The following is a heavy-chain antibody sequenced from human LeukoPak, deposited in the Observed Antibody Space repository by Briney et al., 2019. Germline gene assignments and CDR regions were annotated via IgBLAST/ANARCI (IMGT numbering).Heavy chain of an antibody. Sequence: ASVKVSCKASGYTFTTYYIHWVRQAPGQGLEWMGFINPSGGSASYAQKFQGRVTMTRDTSTSTVYMELSSLRSEDTAVYYCARNAASGLDYWGQGTLVIVSS. CDR3: ARNAASGLDY. V-gene: IGHV1-46*03. J-gene: IGHJ4*02. CDR2: INPSGGSA. D-gene: IGHD2-15*01. CDR1: GYTFTTYY.